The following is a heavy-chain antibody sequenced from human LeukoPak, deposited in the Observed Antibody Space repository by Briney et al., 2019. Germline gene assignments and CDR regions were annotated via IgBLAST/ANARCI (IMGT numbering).Heavy chain of an antibody. CDR2: INHSGST. V-gene: IGHV4-34*01. D-gene: IGHD3-16*02. J-gene: IGHJ3*02. Sequence: SETLSLTCAVYGGFFSGYYWSWIRQPPGKGLEWIGEINHSGSTNYNPSLKSRVTISVDTSKNQFSLRLSSVTAADTAVYYCARDLSHVAFDIWGQGTMVTVSS. CDR3: ARDLSHVAFDI. CDR1: GGFFSGYY.